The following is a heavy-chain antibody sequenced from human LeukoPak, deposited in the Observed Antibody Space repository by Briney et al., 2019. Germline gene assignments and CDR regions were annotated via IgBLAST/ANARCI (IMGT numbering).Heavy chain of an antibody. CDR1: GFTFSSYA. J-gene: IGHJ4*02. CDR2: ISGSGGST. D-gene: IGHD6-13*01. Sequence: GGSLRLSCAASGFTFSSYAMSWVRQAPGKGLEWVSAISGSGGSTYYADSVKGRFTISRDNCKSTLYLQMNSLRAEGTAVYYCATKAAGPVIGFDYWGQGTLVTVSS. V-gene: IGHV3-23*01. CDR3: ATKAAGPVIGFDY.